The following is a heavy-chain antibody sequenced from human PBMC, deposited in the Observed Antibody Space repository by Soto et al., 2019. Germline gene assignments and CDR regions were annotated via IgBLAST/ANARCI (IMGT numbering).Heavy chain of an antibody. J-gene: IGHJ4*02. V-gene: IGHV4-34*02. CDR2: VNLSGST. Sequence: QVQPQQWGAGLLKPSETLSLTCAIYGASFSPYYWGWVRQPPGKGLEWIGEVNLSGSTNYNPSLKSRVSISVDASKNQFSLTLTSLPAADTAVYYCARSPTFYNYVWGNSTYWAQGTLVIVSS. CDR1: GASFSPYY. D-gene: IGHD3-16*01. CDR3: ARSPTFYNYVWGNSTY.